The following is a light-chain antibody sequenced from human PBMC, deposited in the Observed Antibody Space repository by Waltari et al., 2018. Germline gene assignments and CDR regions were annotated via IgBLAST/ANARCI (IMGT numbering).Light chain of an antibody. J-gene: IGKJ1*01. Sequence: DIQVTQSPSTLSASVGDRVTTTCRASQSIVAWLAWYQQKPGKAPRLLIYKASYLESGVPSRFSGSASGTAFTLTISSLQADDFATYYCLQYNSYPWTFGQGTTVEIK. CDR3: LQYNSYPWT. CDR1: QSIVAW. CDR2: KAS. V-gene: IGKV1-5*03.